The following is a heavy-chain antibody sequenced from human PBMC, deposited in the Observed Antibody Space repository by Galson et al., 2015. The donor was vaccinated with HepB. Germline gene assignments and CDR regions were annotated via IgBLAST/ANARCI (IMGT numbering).Heavy chain of an antibody. J-gene: IGHJ4*02. CDR1: GFTFSSYW. V-gene: IGHV3-7*01. Sequence: SLRLSCAASGFTFSSYWMSWVRQAPGKGLEWVANTKHDASEKNYVDSVKGRFTISRDNAKNSLYLQMNSLRAEDTAVYYCARRDYYYGSGNYYTYLDSWGQGTLVTVSS. CDR3: ARRDYYYGSGNYYTYLDS. CDR2: TKHDASEK. D-gene: IGHD3-10*01.